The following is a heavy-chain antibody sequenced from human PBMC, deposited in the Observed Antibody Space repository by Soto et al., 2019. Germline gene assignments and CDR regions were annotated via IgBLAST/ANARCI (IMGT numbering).Heavy chain of an antibody. D-gene: IGHD5-18*01. CDR3: ARDPGTAMVPRYYYYYGMDV. CDR1: GGTFSSYA. J-gene: IGHJ6*02. CDR2: IIPIFGTA. Sequence: QVQLVQSGAEVKKPGSSVKVSCKASGGTFSSYAISWVRQAPGQGLEWMGGIIPIFGTANYAQKFQGRVTITADESTSTAYMELSSLRSEDTAVYYCARDPGTAMVPRYYYYYGMDVWGQGTTVTVSS. V-gene: IGHV1-69*12.